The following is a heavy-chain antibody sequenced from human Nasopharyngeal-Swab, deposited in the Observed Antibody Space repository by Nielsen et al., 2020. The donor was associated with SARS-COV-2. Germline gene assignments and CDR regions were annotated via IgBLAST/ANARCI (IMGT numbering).Heavy chain of an antibody. D-gene: IGHD2-2*01. J-gene: IGHJ6*02. CDR3: AREGGYCSSTSCPRVGMDV. Sequence: GSLRLSCAVYGGSFSSYYWGWIRQPPGKGLEWIGNIYYSGSTSYNPSLQSRVTISVDTSKNQFSLKLTSVTAADTAMYYCAREGGYCSSTSCPRVGMDVWGQGTTVTVSS. CDR1: GGSFSSYY. CDR2: IYYSGST. V-gene: IGHV4-34*01.